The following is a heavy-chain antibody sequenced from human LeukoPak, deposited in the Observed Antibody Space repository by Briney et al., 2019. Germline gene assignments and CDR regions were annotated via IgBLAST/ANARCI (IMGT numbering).Heavy chain of an antibody. CDR3: ARQRLDAFDI. Sequence: GGSPRLSCAASGFTVSKNYMSWVRQAPGKGLEWVSVIYSGGSTYYADSVKGRFTISRDNSKNTVFLQMNSLRAEDTAVYYCARQRLDAFDIWGQGTMVTVSS. V-gene: IGHV3-66*04. J-gene: IGHJ3*02. CDR2: IYSGGST. CDR1: GFTVSKNY.